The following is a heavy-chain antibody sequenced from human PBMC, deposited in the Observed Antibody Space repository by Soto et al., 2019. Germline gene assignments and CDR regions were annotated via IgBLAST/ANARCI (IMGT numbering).Heavy chain of an antibody. V-gene: IGHV4-31*03. J-gene: IGHJ4*02. CDR2: IYYSGST. CDR3: ARERVNGSGRKTRYFDY. D-gene: IGHD3-10*01. CDR1: GGSISSGGYY. Sequence: SETLSLTCTVSGGSISSGGYYWSWIRQHPGKGLEWIGYIYYSGSTYYNPSLKSRVTISVDTSKNQFSLKLSSVTAADTAVYYCARERVNGSGRKTRYFDYWGQGTLVTVSS.